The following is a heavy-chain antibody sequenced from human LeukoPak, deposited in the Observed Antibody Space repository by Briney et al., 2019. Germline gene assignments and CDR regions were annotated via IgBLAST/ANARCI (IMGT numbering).Heavy chain of an antibody. CDR2: ISYDGSNE. D-gene: IGHD3-3*01. Sequence: GGSLRLSCAASEFTFSSYTMHWVRQAPGKGLEWVAVISYDGSNEYYADSVKGRFTISRDNSKSTLYLQMNSLGAEDATMYYCARAPSGYYPYFDYWGQGTLVTVSS. CDR1: EFTFSSYT. V-gene: IGHV3-30*04. CDR3: ARAPSGYYPYFDY. J-gene: IGHJ4*02.